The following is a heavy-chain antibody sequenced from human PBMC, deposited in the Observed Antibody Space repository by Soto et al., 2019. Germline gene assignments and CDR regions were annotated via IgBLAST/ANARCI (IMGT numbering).Heavy chain of an antibody. Sequence: GESLKISCKGSGYSFTSYWISWVRQMPGKGLEWMGRIDPSDSYTNYSPSFQGHVTISADKSISTAYLQWSSLKASDTAMYYCARHVVWYYDFWSGRDNWFDPWGQGTLVTVSS. V-gene: IGHV5-10-1*01. CDR1: GYSFTSYW. D-gene: IGHD3-3*01. CDR2: IDPSDSYT. CDR3: ARHVVWYYDFWSGRDNWFDP. J-gene: IGHJ5*02.